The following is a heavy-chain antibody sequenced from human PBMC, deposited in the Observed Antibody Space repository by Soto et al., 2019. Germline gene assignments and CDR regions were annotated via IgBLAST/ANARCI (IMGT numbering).Heavy chain of an antibody. Sequence: VQLQESGPRLVKPSETLSLTCTVSGVSITRYYCSWIRQPPGKGLEWIGHIDDSGNTDYNPSLKSRVTVSLDASENQVSLRLSSVTAADTAVYFCASLGYNWNFLFDYWGQATLVTVSS. CDR1: GVSITRYY. D-gene: IGHD1-7*01. J-gene: IGHJ4*02. CDR3: ASLGYNWNFLFDY. CDR2: IDDSGNT. V-gene: IGHV4-59*01.